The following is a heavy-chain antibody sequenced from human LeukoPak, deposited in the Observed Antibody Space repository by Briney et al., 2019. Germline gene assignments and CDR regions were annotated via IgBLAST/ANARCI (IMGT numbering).Heavy chain of an antibody. V-gene: IGHV4-4*02. CDR2: IYHSGST. J-gene: IGHJ4*02. CDR1: GGSISSSNW. Sequence: PSETLSLTCAVPGGSISSSNWWSWVRQPPGKGLEWIGEIYHSGSTNYNPSLKSRVTISLDKSKNQFSLNLTSVTAADTAVYYCARASHWNQLHYFDYWGQGTLVTVSS. CDR3: ARASHWNQLHYFDY. D-gene: IGHD1-1*01.